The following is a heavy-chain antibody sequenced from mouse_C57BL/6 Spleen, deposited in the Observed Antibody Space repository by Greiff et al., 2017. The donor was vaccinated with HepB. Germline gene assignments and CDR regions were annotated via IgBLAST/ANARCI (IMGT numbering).Heavy chain of an antibody. D-gene: IGHD1-1*01. CDR1: GFNIKDDY. Sequence: EVQLVESGAELVRPGASVKLSCTASGFNIKDDYMHWVKQRPEQGLEWIGWIDPENGDTEYASKFQGKATITADTSSNTAYLQLSSLTSEDTAVYYCTFYYGSSYDFAYWGQGTLVTVSA. V-gene: IGHV14-4*01. CDR3: TFYYGSSYDFAY. J-gene: IGHJ3*01. CDR2: IDPENGDT.